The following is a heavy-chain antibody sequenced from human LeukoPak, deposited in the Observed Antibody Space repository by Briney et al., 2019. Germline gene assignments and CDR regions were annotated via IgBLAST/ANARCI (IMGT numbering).Heavy chain of an antibody. CDR2: IYSGGST. CDR3: ARDLDPTSTYYDFWSGYHGYYYYYYGMDV. D-gene: IGHD3-3*01. CDR1: GFTVSNNY. V-gene: IGHV3-53*01. J-gene: IGHJ6*02. Sequence: GGSLRLSCAASGFTVSNNYMSWVRQAPGKGLEWVSVIYSGGSTYYADSVKGRFTISRDSSKNTLYLQMNSLRAEDTAVYYCARDLDPTSTYYDFWSGYHGYYYYYYGMDVWGQGTTVTVSS.